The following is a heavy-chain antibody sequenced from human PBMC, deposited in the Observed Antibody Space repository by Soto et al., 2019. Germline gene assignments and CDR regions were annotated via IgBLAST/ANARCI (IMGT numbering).Heavy chain of an antibody. CDR2: INHSGST. D-gene: IGHD2-15*01. V-gene: IGHV4-34*01. CDR1: GGSFSGYY. CDR3: ARGGQLLLY. J-gene: IGHJ4*02. Sequence: SETLSLTCAVYGGSFSGYYWSWIRQPPGKGLEWIGEINHSGSTNYNPSLKSRVTISVDTSKNQFSLKLSSVTAADTAVYYCARGGQLLLYWGQGTLVTVSS.